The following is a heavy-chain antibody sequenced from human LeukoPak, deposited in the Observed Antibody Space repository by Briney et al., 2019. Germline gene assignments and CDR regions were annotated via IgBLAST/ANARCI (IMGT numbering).Heavy chain of an antibody. Sequence: GGSLRLSCAASGFTFSSYAMSWVRQAPEKGLEWVSTISGSGGGTYYADSVKGRFTISRDDSKNTLYLQMNSLRAEDTAVYYCAKDLGRYRNNYFDYWGQGTLVTVSS. CDR1: GFTFSSYA. CDR3: AKDLGRYRNNYFDY. J-gene: IGHJ4*02. CDR2: ISGSGGGT. D-gene: IGHD1-26*01. V-gene: IGHV3-23*01.